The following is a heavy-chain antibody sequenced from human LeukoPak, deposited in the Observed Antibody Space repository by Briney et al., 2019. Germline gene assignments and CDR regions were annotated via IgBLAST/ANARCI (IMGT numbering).Heavy chain of an antibody. J-gene: IGHJ6*02. D-gene: IGHD1-26*01. Sequence: PSETLSLTCTVSGGSISSYYWSWIRRPPGKGLEWIGYIYYSGSTNYNPSLKSRVTISVDTSKNQFSLKLSSVTAADTAVYYCARVTHSGSYSWHYYYYGMDVWGQGTTVTVSS. CDR1: GGSISSYY. V-gene: IGHV4-59*01. CDR3: ARVTHSGSYSWHYYYYGMDV. CDR2: IYYSGST.